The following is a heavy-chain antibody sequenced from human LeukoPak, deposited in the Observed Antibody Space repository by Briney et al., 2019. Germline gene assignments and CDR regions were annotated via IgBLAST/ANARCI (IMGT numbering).Heavy chain of an antibody. V-gene: IGHV1-46*01. CDR3: ARIDAFGSSADY. CDR1: GYTFISYY. Sequence: ASVKVSCKASGYTFISYYLHWVRQAPGQGLEWMGIINPSGGSTSYAQKFQGRVTMTRDTSTSTVYMELSSLRSEDTAVYYCARIDAFGSSADYWGQGTLVTVSS. D-gene: IGHD6-6*01. J-gene: IGHJ4*02. CDR2: INPSGGST.